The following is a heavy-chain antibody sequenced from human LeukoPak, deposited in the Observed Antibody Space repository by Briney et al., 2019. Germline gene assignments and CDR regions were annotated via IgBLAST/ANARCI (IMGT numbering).Heavy chain of an antibody. Sequence: GASVKVSCKASGYTFTGYYMHWVRQAPGQGLEWMGWINPNSGGTNYAQKFQGRVTMTRDTSISTAYMELSRLRSDDTAVYYCARDWGYYDSSGYYDYWGQGTLVTVSS. CDR1: GYTFTGYY. D-gene: IGHD3-22*01. V-gene: IGHV1-2*02. J-gene: IGHJ4*02. CDR3: ARDWGYYDSSGYYDY. CDR2: INPNSGGT.